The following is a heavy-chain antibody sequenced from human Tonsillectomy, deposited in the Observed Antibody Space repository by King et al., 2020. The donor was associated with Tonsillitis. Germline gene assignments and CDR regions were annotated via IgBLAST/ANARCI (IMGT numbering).Heavy chain of an antibody. J-gene: IGHJ4*02. CDR1: GYTFTDYY. CDR2: VNPKSGGT. V-gene: IGHV1-2*04. Sequence: QLVQSGAEVKKPGASVKVSCKASGYTFTDYYMHWVRQAPGQGLEWMGWVNPKSGGTNYAQKFQGWVTMTRDTSISTAYMELSRLKSDDTAIYYCVTDPFDYWGQGTLVTVSS. CDR3: VTDPFDY.